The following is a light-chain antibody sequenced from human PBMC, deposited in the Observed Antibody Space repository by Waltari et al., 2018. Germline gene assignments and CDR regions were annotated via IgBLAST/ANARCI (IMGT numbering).Light chain of an antibody. V-gene: IGLV2-23*01. Sequence: QSALTQSASVSGSPGQSITISCTGTSRDVGSYDLVSWYQQLPGRAPKLILFGGGKRPSGISDRFSGSKSGNTASLTISGLQSEDEAHYYCSSYTQSRTRVFGGGTKVTVL. J-gene: IGLJ3*02. CDR3: SSYTQSRTRV. CDR1: SRDVGSYDL. CDR2: GGG.